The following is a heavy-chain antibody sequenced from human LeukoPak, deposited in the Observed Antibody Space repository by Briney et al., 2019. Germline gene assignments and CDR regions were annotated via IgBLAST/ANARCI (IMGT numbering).Heavy chain of an antibody. Sequence: ASGPALVKPTQTLTLTCTFSGFSLSTSGMCVSWIRQPPGKALEWLARIDWDDDKYYSTSLKTRLTISQDTSKNQVVLTMTTFDPMDTATYYCARIHTVTTSDAFDIWGQGTMVTVSS. J-gene: IGHJ3*02. CDR2: IDWDDDK. V-gene: IGHV2-70*11. CDR1: GFSLSTSGMC. CDR3: ARIHTVTTSDAFDI. D-gene: IGHD4-17*01.